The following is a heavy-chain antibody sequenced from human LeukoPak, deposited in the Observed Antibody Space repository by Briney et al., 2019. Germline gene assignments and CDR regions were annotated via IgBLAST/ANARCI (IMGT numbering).Heavy chain of an antibody. V-gene: IGHV4-30-2*01. CDR1: GDSISGGGYS. Sequence: SQTLSLTCAVSGDSISGGGYSWNWIRQPPGKGLEWIGYIYHNENTYYNPSLKSRVTISVDRSKNQFSLNLSSVTAADTAVYYCARYRLELWGSLDYWGQGALVTVSS. J-gene: IGHJ4*02. D-gene: IGHD2-21*01. CDR2: IYHNENT. CDR3: ARYRLELWGSLDY.